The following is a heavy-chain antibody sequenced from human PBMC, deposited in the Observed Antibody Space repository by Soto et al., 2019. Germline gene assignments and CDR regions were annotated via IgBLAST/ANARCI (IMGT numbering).Heavy chain of an antibody. CDR3: ARTRYSSSSGAADAFDI. CDR1: GFSLSTSGMC. D-gene: IGHD6-6*01. J-gene: IGHJ3*02. Sequence: SGPTLVNTTQTLTLTCTFSGFSLSTSGMCVSWIRQPPGKALEWLARIDWDDDKYYSTSLKTRLTISKDTSKNQVVLTMTNMDPVDTATYYCARTRYSSSSGAADAFDIWGQGTMVTVSS. CDR2: IDWDDDK. V-gene: IGHV2-70*11.